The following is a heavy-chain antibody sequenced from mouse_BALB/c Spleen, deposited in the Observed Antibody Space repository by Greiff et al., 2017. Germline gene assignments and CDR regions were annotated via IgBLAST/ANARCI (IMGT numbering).Heavy chain of an antibody. V-gene: IGHV1S29*02. CDR1: GYTFTDYN. Sequence: VQLQQSGPELVKPGASVKISCTASGYTFTDYNMHWVKQSHGKSLEWIGYIYPYNGGTGYNQKFKSKATLTVDNSSSTAYMELRSLTSEDSAVYYCARDGNYLAWLAYWGQGTLVTVSA. CDR2: IYPYNGGT. CDR3: ARDGNYLAWLAY. D-gene: IGHD2-1*01. J-gene: IGHJ3*01.